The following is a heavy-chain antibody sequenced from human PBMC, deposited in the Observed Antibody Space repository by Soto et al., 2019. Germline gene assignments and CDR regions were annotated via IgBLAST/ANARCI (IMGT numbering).Heavy chain of an antibody. CDR2: VSHIGST. Sequence: SENLALTCTVSGGSVSSGDYFWTWIRQSPGKGLGWIGYVSHIGSTYYNPSLKSRAKVSLDTSKNQFSLKLTSVTAADTAVFYCARVLVSDIYHVQRLAPWGQGSLVT. D-gene: IGHD2-2*01. CDR3: ARVLVSDIYHVQRLAP. V-gene: IGHV4-30-4*08. J-gene: IGHJ5*02. CDR1: GGSVSSGDYF.